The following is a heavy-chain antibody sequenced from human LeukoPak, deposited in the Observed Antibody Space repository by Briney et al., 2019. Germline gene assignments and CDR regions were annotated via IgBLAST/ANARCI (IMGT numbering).Heavy chain of an antibody. CDR2: ISSTSTYI. V-gene: IGHV3-21*01. Sequence: GGSLRLPCAASGFTFRSYSMNWVRQAPGKGLEWVSSISSTSTYIYYADSMKGRFTISRDNAKNSLYLQMNSLRAEDTAVYYCARDLKAVAGNIDHWGQGTLVTVSS. J-gene: IGHJ4*02. CDR1: GFTFRSYS. D-gene: IGHD6-13*01. CDR3: ARDLKAVAGNIDH.